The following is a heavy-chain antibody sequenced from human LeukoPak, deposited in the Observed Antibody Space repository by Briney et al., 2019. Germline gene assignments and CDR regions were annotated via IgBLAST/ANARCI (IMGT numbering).Heavy chain of an antibody. CDR2: TSGRGASK. Sequence: GGSLRLSCAVSGLTFNNYAMSWVRQAPGKGLEWVSGTSGRGASKYYADSVKGRFTISRDNSKNTLYLQMNSLRAEDTAVYYCAKGVVVAPDVTPFDYWGQGTLVTVSS. V-gene: IGHV3-23*01. CDR3: AKGVVVAPDVTPFDY. D-gene: IGHD2-2*01. J-gene: IGHJ4*02. CDR1: GLTFNNYA.